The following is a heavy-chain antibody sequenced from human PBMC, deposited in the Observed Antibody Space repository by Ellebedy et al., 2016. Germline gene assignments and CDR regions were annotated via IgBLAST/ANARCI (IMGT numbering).Heavy chain of an antibody. CDR1: GNSFTTHW. D-gene: IGHD3-22*01. V-gene: IGHV5-51*01. Sequence: GGSLRLSCKGSGNSFTTHWSGWVRQMPGKGLEWMGIIYAADSDIRYSPSFQGQVTISADNSIRTVYLQWSSLKASDTAMYYCATSYANSGYDAFDVWGQGTMVTVSS. J-gene: IGHJ3*01. CDR2: IYAADSDI. CDR3: ATSYANSGYDAFDV.